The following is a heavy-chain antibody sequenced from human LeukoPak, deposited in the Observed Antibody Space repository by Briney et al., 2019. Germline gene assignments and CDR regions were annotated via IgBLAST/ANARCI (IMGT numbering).Heavy chain of an antibody. J-gene: IGHJ4*02. D-gene: IGHD3-16*01. Sequence: SVTLSLTCTLSVGSISRSSHYWGWIRQPPGKGLEWIGIIYYSGSTFYNPSLKSRVTLSVDTSKNQFSLKLSSVTAADTAMYYCARAPTWGYFDQWGQGTLVTVSS. CDR1: VGSISRSSHY. CDR2: IYYSGST. V-gene: IGHV4-39*01. CDR3: ARAPTWGYFDQ.